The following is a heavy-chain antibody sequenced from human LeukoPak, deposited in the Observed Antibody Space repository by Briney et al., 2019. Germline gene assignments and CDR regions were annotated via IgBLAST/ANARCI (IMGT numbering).Heavy chain of an antibody. J-gene: IGHJ6*02. Sequence: SETLSLTCTVSGGSISSYYWSWIRQPPGKGLEWIGYIYYSGSTNYNPSLKSRVTISVDTSKNQFSLKLSSVTAADTAVYYCARHQSTGFQEYYYYGMDVWGQGTTVTVSS. CDR1: GGSISSYY. CDR3: ARHQSTGFQEYYYYGMDV. V-gene: IGHV4-59*08. D-gene: IGHD1-14*01. CDR2: IYYSGST.